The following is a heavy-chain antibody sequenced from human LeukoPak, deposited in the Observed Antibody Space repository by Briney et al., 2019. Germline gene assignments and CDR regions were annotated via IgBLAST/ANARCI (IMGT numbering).Heavy chain of an antibody. J-gene: IGHJ4*02. V-gene: IGHV4-59*10. Sequence: PSETLSLTCAVYGGSFSSYYWSWIRHPAGKGLEWIGRIYNSGSTNYNPSLKSRVTMSVDTSKNQFSLKLSSVTAADTAVYYCAGDYDILTGYYPLGYWGQGTLVTVSS. CDR2: IYNSGST. CDR3: AGDYDILTGYYPLGY. D-gene: IGHD3-9*01. CDR1: GGSFSSYY.